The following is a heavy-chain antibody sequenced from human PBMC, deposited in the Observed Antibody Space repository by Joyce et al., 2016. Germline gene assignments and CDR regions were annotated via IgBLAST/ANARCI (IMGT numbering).Heavy chain of an antibody. J-gene: IGHJ4*02. CDR3: ARVFFYSTSWYWDS. D-gene: IGHD2-2*01. CDR1: GFTLSSHW. V-gene: IGHV3-7*03. Sequence: EVQLVESGGGLVQPGGSLRLSCGVSGFTLSSHWMSWVRLAPAKGLEWVASLKEDGSEKHYGDSVKDRFTLSRDDAKNSLYLQMNSLRVEDTVVYFCARVFFYSTSWYWDSWGQGTPVTVSP. CDR2: LKEDGSEK.